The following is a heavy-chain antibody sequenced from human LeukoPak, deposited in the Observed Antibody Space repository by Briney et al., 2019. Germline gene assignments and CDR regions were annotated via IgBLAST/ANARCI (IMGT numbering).Heavy chain of an antibody. V-gene: IGHV4-30-4*01. CDR1: GGSISSGDYY. J-gene: IGHJ4*02. D-gene: IGHD1-14*01. Sequence: NPSQTLSLTCTVSGGSISSGDYYWSWIRQPPGQGLEWIGYIYYSGSTYYNPSLKSRVTISVDTSKNQFSLKLSSVTAADTAVYYCARVVAAEPYYFDYWGQGTLVTVSS. CDR2: IYYSGST. CDR3: ARVVAAEPYYFDY.